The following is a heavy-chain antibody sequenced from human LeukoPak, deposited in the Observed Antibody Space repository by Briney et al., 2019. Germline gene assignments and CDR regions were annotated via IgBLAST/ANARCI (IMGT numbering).Heavy chain of an antibody. CDR3: ARGGRSGFDY. D-gene: IGHD6-19*01. J-gene: IGHJ4*02. CDR2: INHSGST. CDR1: GGSFSGYY. Sequence: PSETLSLTCAVYGGSFSGYYWSWIRQPPGKGLEWIGEINHSGSTNYNPSLKSRVTISVDTSKNQFSLKLSSVTAADTAVYHCARGGRSGFDYWGQGTLVTVSS. V-gene: IGHV4-34*01.